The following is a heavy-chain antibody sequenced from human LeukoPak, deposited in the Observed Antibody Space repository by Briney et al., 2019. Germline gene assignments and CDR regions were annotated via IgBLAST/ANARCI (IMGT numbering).Heavy chain of an antibody. CDR3: ARQTGTPYNWNYVDWFDP. J-gene: IGHJ5*02. CDR2: IYPGDSDT. CDR1: GYSFTSYW. Sequence: GESLKISCKGSGYSFTSYWIGWVRQMPGKGLEWMGIIYPGDSDTRYSPSFQGQVTISADKSISTAYLQWSSLKASDTAVYYCARQTGTPYNWNYVDWFDPWGQGTLVTVSS. D-gene: IGHD1-7*01. V-gene: IGHV5-51*01.